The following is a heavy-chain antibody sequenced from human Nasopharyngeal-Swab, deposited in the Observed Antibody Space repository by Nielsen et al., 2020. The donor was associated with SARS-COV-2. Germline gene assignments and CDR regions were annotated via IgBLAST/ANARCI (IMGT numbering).Heavy chain of an antibody. CDR2: ISGSGGST. CDR3: AKALSANNWNYYYYGMDV. CDR1: GFTFSSYA. J-gene: IGHJ6*02. D-gene: IGHD1-20*01. V-gene: IGHV3-23*01. Sequence: GESLKISCAASGFTFSSYAMSWVRQAPGKGLEWVSAISGSGGSTYYADSVKGRFTISRDSSKNTLYLQMNSLRAEDTAVYYCAKALSANNWNYYYYGMDVWGQGTTVTVSS.